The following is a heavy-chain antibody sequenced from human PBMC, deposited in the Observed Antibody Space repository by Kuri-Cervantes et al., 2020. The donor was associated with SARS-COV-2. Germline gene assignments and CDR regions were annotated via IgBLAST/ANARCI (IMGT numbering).Heavy chain of an antibody. D-gene: IGHD3-22*01. CDR1: GGTFSSYA. J-gene: IGHJ3*02. CDR3: ASWYYYDSSGYSTNDAFDI. V-gene: IGHV1-69*13. CDR2: IIPIFGTA. Sequence: SVKVSCKASGGTFSSYAISWVRQAPGQGLEWMGGIIPIFGTANYAQKFQGRVTITADESISTAYMELSRLRSDDTAVYYCASWYYYDSSGYSTNDAFDIWGQGTLVTVSS.